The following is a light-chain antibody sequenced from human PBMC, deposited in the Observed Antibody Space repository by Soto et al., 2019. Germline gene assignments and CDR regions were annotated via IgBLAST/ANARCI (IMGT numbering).Light chain of an antibody. CDR2: DAS. J-gene: IGKJ1*01. CDR1: QSVSSY. CDR3: QQYNSYWT. Sequence: EILLAQAPASLSLSPGERATLACRASQSVSSYLAWYKQKPGQAPRLLIYDASNRATGIPARLSGSGSGTEFTLTISRMEPEDFATYYCQQYNSYWTFGHGTKVDIK. V-gene: IGKV3-11*01.